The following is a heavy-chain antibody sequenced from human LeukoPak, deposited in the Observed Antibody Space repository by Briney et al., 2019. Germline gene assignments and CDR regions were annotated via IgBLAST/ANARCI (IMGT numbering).Heavy chain of an antibody. V-gene: IGHV3-74*01. J-gene: IGHJ5*02. Sequence: GGSLRLSCAASGFTLGGYRMHCVPHAPEKGLVWVSRIKSDGSSTSYADSVKGRFTISGDNAKNTLYLQMNSLRAENTAVYYCARSDWFDPWGQGTLVTVSS. CDR1: GFTLGGYR. CDR2: IKSDGSST. CDR3: ARSDWFDP.